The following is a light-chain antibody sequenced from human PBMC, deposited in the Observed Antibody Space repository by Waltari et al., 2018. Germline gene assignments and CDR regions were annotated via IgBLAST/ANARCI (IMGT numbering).Light chain of an antibody. J-gene: IGKJ1*01. CDR1: QSLVHSDGNTY. Sequence: VVITPSPLSLPVTLGQPASIPCQSSQSLVHSDGNTYLNWFQQRPGQSPRRLFYKVSDRDSGVPDRFSGSGSGTDFTLKISRVEAEDVGVYYCMQGTHWPRTFGQGTKVEIK. CDR2: KVS. CDR3: MQGTHWPRT. V-gene: IGKV2-30*02.